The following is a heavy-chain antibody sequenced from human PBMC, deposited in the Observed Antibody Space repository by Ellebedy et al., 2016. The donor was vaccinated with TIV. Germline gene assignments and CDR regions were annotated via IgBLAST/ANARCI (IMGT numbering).Heavy chain of an antibody. Sequence: AASVKVSCKASGGTFSNSAINWVRQAPGQGLEWMGRIIPILVTNYAQRFQGRVTITADKSTTTAYMDLTSLRSDDTAVYYCARWGGYSGTFQGPFDFWGQGTLVTVSS. D-gene: IGHD5-12*01. CDR1: GGTFSNSA. V-gene: IGHV1-69*04. CDR2: IIPILVT. J-gene: IGHJ4*02. CDR3: ARWGGYSGTFQGPFDF.